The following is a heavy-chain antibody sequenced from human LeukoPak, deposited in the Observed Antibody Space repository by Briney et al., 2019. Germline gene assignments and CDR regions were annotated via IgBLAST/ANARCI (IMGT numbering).Heavy chain of an antibody. Sequence: PGRSLRLSCAASGFTFSSYGMHWVRQAPGKGLEWVSSITSSSGYIYYADSVKGRFTISRDNAKNSLYLQMNSLRAEDTAVYYCARDLARLGGYFDYWGQGTLVTVSS. V-gene: IGHV3-21*01. CDR2: ITSSSGYI. CDR3: ARDLARLGGYFDY. D-gene: IGHD3-16*01. CDR1: GFTFSSYG. J-gene: IGHJ4*02.